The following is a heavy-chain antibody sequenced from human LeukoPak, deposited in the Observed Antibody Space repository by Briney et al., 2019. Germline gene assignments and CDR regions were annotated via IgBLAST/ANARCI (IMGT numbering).Heavy chain of an antibody. J-gene: IGHJ4*02. D-gene: IGHD6-13*01. CDR2: INHSGST. V-gene: IGHV4-34*01. Sequence: SETLSLTCAVYGGSFSGYYWSWIRQPPGKGLEWIGEINHSGSTNYSPSLKSRVTISVDTSKNQFSLKLSSVTAADTAVYYCAATEGAGYSSSWYTEWGQGTLVTVSS. CDR1: GGSFSGYY. CDR3: AATEGAGYSSSWYTE.